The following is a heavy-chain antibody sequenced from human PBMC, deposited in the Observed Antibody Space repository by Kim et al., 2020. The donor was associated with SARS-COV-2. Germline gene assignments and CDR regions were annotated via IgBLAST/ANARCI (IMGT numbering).Heavy chain of an antibody. CDR1: GFTFSSFW. CDR2: IKQDGSEK. CDR3: ASGWYLIY. Sequence: GGSLRLSCAASGFTFSSFWMSWVRQAPGKGLEWVANIKQDGSEKDYVDSVEGRFTISRDNAKNSLSLQMNSLRAEDTAVYYCASGWYLIYSGPGTLVTVS. J-gene: IGHJ4*01. D-gene: IGHD6-19*01. V-gene: IGHV3-7*03.